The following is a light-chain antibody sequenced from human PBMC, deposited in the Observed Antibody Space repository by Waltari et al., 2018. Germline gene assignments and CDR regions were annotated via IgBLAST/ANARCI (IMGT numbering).Light chain of an antibody. Sequence: QSALTQPASVSGSPGQSIPISCTGTSSDVGRYNYVPWYQQHPGKAPKLMLFDVTDRPSGVSNRFSASKSGNTASLTISGLEAEDEADYYCSSYTSSGTLVFGGGTKLTVL. CDR3: SSYTSSGTLV. V-gene: IGLV2-14*03. J-gene: IGLJ2*01. CDR1: SSDVGRYNY. CDR2: DVT.